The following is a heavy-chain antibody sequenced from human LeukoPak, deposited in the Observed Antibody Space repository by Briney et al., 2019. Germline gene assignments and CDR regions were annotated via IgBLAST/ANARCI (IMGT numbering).Heavy chain of an antibody. CDR2: IYYSGST. CDR1: GGSISSSSYY. J-gene: IGHJ5*02. D-gene: IGHD6-13*01. Sequence: SETLSLTCTVSGGSISSSSYYWGWIRQPPGKGLEWIGSIYYSGSTYYNPSLKSRVTIPVDTSKNQFSLKLSSVTAADTAVYYCARLWEQQLNQNWFDPWGQGTLVTVSS. CDR3: ARLWEQQLNQNWFDP. V-gene: IGHV4-39*01.